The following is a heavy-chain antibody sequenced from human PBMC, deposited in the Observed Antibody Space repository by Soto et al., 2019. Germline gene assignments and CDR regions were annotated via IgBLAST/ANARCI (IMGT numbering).Heavy chain of an antibody. Sequence: ASVKVSCKASGYTFTSYAMHWVRQAPGQRLEWMGWINAGNGNTKYSQKFQGRVTITRDTSASTAYMELSSLRSEDTAVYYCARGEMATIFGLSGYDYWGQGTLVTVSS. D-gene: IGHD3-9*01. J-gene: IGHJ4*02. CDR2: INAGNGNT. CDR3: ARGEMATIFGLSGYDY. V-gene: IGHV1-3*01. CDR1: GYTFTSYA.